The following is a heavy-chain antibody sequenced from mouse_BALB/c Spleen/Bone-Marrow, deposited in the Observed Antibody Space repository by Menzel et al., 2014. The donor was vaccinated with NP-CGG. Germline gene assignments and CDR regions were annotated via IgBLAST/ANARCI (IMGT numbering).Heavy chain of an antibody. Sequence: QVQLQQSGAELVKPGAPVKLSCKASGYTFTSYWMNWVKQRPGRGLEWIGRIDPSDSETHYNQKFKDKATLTVDKSSSTAYIQLSSLTSEDSAVYHCARSHGYYPYWYFDVWGAGTTVTVSS. V-gene: IGHV1-69*02. J-gene: IGHJ1*01. D-gene: IGHD2-3*01. CDR3: ARSHGYYPYWYFDV. CDR2: IDPSDSET. CDR1: GYTFTSYW.